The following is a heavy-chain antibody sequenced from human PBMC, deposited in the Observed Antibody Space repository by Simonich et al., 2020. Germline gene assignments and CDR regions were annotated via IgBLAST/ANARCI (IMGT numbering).Heavy chain of an antibody. CDR1: GYSISSGYY. V-gene: IGHV4-38-2*01. D-gene: IGHD1-26*01. CDR2: IYHSGIT. J-gene: IGHJ4*02. CDR3: ANNKGWD. Sequence: QVQLQESGPGLVKPSETLSLTCAVSGYSISSGYYWGWIRQPPGKGLEWIGSIYHSGITYYNPSLKSRVTISVDTSKNQFSLKLSSVTAADTAVYYCANNKGWDWGQGTLVTVSS.